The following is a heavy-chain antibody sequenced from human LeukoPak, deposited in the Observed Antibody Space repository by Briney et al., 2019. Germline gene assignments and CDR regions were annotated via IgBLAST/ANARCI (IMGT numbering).Heavy chain of an antibody. D-gene: IGHD6-13*01. CDR3: ARSYSTSWFSLYYFET. V-gene: IGHV3-21*01. J-gene: IGHJ5*02. CDR2: ITFGSSYI. CDR1: GFSFSSYS. Sequence: PGGSLRLSCAASGFSFSSYSMNWVRQAPGKGLEWVSSITFGSSYIYYADSVKGRFTISRDDAKNSLYLHMNNLRAGDTAVYYCARSYSTSWFSLYYFETWGQGTLVTVSS.